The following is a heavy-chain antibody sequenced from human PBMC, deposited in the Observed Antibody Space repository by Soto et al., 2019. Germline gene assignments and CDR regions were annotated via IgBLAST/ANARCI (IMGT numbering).Heavy chain of an antibody. CDR3: ARDYLHAVGY. V-gene: IGHV4-34*01. CDR2: INHSGST. D-gene: IGHD2-2*01. Sequence: SETLSLTCAVYGGSFSGYYWSWIRQPPGKGLEWIGEINHSGSTNYNPSLKSRVTISVDTSKNQFSLKLSSVTAADTAVYYCARDYLHAVGYWGQGTLVTVSS. CDR1: GGSFSGYY. J-gene: IGHJ4*02.